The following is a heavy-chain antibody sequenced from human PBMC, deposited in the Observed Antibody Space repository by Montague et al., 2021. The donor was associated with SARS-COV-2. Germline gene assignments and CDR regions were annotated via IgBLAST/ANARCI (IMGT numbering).Heavy chain of an antibody. CDR1: GFTFSSYW. Sequence: SRRLSCAASGFTFSSYWMSWVRQAPGKGLEWVASIKQDGSEKYYVDSVKGRFTISRDNAKNSLYLQMNSLRAEDTAVYYCAGDCDDSSGYYYVNDAFDIWGQGTMVTVSS. D-gene: IGHD3-22*01. V-gene: IGHV3-7*01. J-gene: IGHJ3*02. CDR3: AGDCDDSSGYYYVNDAFDI. CDR2: IKQDGSEK.